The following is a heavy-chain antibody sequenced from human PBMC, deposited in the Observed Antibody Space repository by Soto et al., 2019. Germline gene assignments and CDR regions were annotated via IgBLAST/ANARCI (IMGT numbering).Heavy chain of an antibody. Sequence: SETLSLTCAVSGGSLSGYCWSWIRQPPGKGLEWIGEITHIGSTNYNPSLKSRVTISVDTSKNQFSLRVSSVTAADTAVYYCARGGPNWDYYFYCMDVWGQGTTVTVPS. D-gene: IGHD2-8*01. CDR2: ITHIGST. CDR1: GGSLSGYC. J-gene: IGHJ6*02. CDR3: ARGGPNWDYYFYCMDV. V-gene: IGHV4-34*01.